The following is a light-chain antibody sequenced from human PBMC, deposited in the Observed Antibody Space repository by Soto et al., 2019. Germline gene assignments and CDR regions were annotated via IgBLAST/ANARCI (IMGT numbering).Light chain of an antibody. CDR3: QQYGNSGVT. V-gene: IGKV3-20*01. CDR2: GVS. Sequence: EIVLTQSPGTLSLSPGERATLSCRASQSVNSNYLAWHQQKPGQAPRLLIYGVSSRATGIPDRFSGSGSGTDFTLTISRLEPEDFAVYYCQQYGNSGVTFGPGTKGDIK. CDR1: QSVNSNY. J-gene: IGKJ3*01.